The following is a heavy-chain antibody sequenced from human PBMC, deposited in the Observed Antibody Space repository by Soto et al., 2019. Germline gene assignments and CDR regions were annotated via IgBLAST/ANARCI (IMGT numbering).Heavy chain of an antibody. D-gene: IGHD3-22*01. CDR3: ARPHYESNTFYSFFDY. CDR1: GESFSGYY. V-gene: IGHV4-34*12. Sequence: QVQLQQWGAGLLKPSETLSLTCGVSGESFSGYYWSWIRQPPGKGLEWIGQIFHGGGTDYSPSLKSRVTISVDTSKNQFSLELSSVTAADTAVYYCARPHYESNTFYSFFDYWGQGTLVTVSS. J-gene: IGHJ4*02. CDR2: IFHGGGT.